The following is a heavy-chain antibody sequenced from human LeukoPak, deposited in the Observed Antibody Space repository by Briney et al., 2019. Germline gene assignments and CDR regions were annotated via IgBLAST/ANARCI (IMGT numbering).Heavy chain of an antibody. Sequence: HPGRSLRLSCAASGFSFSSYGMHWVRQAPGKGLEWLTVISYDGNTIYYADSVKGRFTISRDNSKNTLYLQMNSLRIEDTAVYYCAKDLSVVGAHDSFDVWGQGTMVTVSP. D-gene: IGHD1-26*01. V-gene: IGHV3-30*18. J-gene: IGHJ3*01. CDR1: GFSFSSYG. CDR2: ISYDGNTI. CDR3: AKDLSVVGAHDSFDV.